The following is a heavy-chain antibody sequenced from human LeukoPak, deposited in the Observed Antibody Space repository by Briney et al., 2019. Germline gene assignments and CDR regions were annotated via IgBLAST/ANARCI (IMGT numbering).Heavy chain of an antibody. CDR2: IFNSGGA. CDR3: ASYDFWSGYYTY. D-gene: IGHD3-3*01. CDR1: GGSISSGDYY. J-gene: IGHJ4*02. V-gene: IGHV4-30-4*01. Sequence: SETLSLTCAVSGGSISSGDYYWSWIRQPPGKGLECIGYIFNSGGANYSPSLRSRVIMSLDTSNNQSSLNLSSVTAADTAVYYCASYDFWSGYYTYWGPGILVTVSS.